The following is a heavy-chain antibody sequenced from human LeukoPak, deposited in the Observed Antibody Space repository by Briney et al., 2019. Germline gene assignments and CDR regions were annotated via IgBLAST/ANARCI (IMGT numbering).Heavy chain of an antibody. Sequence: ASVKVSCKASGHTFTGYYMHWVRQAPGQGLEWMGWINPNSGGTNYAQKFQGRVTMTRDTSISTAYMELSRLRSDDTAVYYCARDRPIAVAGDYYYYYGMDVWGQGTTVTVSS. CDR3: ARDRPIAVAGDYYYYYGMDV. CDR2: INPNSGGT. J-gene: IGHJ6*02. D-gene: IGHD6-19*01. V-gene: IGHV1-2*02. CDR1: GHTFTGYY.